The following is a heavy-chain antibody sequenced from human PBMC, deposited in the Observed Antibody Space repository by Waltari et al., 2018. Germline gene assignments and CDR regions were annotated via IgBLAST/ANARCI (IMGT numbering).Heavy chain of an antibody. CDR2: ISSSGSTI. Sequence: EVQLVESGGGLVQPGGSLSLSCAASGFTFSSYEMNWVRQAPGKGLEWVSYISSSGSTIYYADSVKGRFTISRDNAKNSLYLQMNSLRAEDTAVYYCASLSARLRGPNDYWGQGTLVTVSS. V-gene: IGHV3-48*03. CDR3: ASLSARLRGPNDY. CDR1: GFTFSSYE. J-gene: IGHJ4*02. D-gene: IGHD3-10*01.